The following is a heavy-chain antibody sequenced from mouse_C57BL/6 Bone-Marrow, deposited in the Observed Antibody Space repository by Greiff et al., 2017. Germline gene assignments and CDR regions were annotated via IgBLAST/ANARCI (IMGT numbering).Heavy chain of an antibody. CDR3: ASQYYSNYVYFDY. J-gene: IGHJ2*01. CDR2: ISSGSSSI. V-gene: IGHV5-17*01. D-gene: IGHD2-5*01. CDR1: GFTFSDYG. Sequence: EVKVVESGGGLVKPGGSLKLSCAASGFTFSDYGMHWVRQAPEKGLEWVAYISSGSSSIYYADTVKGRFTLSGDNAKNTPYLQMTSLKSEDTAIYYCASQYYSNYVYFDYWGQGTTLTVSS.